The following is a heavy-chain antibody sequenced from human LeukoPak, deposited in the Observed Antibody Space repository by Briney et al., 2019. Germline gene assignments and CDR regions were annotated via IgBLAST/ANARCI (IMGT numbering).Heavy chain of an antibody. J-gene: IGHJ4*02. CDR3: AKRPSDYGDYATNFDY. D-gene: IGHD4-17*01. Sequence: GGSLRLSCAASGFSFISYGMHWVRQAPGKGLEWVGVISDDGRNKKYADSVKGRFTISRDNSKDSLYLQMNSLRDEDTAVYYCAKRPSDYGDYATNFDYWGQGTLVTVSS. CDR2: ISDDGRNK. CDR1: GFSFISYG. V-gene: IGHV3-30*18.